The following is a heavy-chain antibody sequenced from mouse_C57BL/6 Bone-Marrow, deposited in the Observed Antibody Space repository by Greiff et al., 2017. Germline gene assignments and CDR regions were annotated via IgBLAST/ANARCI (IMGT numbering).Heavy chain of an antibody. J-gene: IGHJ2*01. Sequence: VQLQQSGAELVRPGASVKLSCTASGFHIKDDYIHWVKQRPEQGLEWIGWIDPEIGDTEYASKFQGKATITSDTSSNTAYLQLSSLTSEDTAVYYCSSIDGNYFDFWGQGTPLTGAS. CDR2: IDPEIGDT. V-gene: IGHV14-4*01. CDR3: SSIDGNYFDF. CDR1: GFHIKDDY. D-gene: IGHD2-3*01.